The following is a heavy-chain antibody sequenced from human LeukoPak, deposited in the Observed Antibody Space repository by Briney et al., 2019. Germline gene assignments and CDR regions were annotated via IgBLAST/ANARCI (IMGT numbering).Heavy chain of an antibody. CDR3: ARQDYYDSSGYYYEPPGYSDY. Sequence: SETLSLTCTVSGGSISSSSYYWGWIRQPPGKGLEWIGSIYYSGSTYYNPSLKSRVTISVDTSKNQFSLKLSSVTAADTAVYYCARQDYYDSSGYYYEPPGYSDYWGQGTLVTVSS. V-gene: IGHV4-39*01. J-gene: IGHJ4*02. CDR2: IYYSGST. CDR1: GGSISSSSYY. D-gene: IGHD3-22*01.